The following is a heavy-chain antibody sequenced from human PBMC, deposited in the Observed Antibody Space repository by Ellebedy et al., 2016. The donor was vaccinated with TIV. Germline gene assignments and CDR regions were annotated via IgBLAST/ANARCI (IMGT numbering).Heavy chain of an antibody. CDR2: ITGSGTST. Sequence: GESLKISCAASGFTFGSYAMNWVRRAPGKGLEWVSSITGSGTSTNYADSVKGRFTISRDSSKNTLYLQMNSLRVEDTAVYYCAKTNYFGSGTYRPLDYWGQGTLVTVSS. J-gene: IGHJ4*02. CDR1: GFTFGSYA. V-gene: IGHV3-23*01. CDR3: AKTNYFGSGTYRPLDY. D-gene: IGHD3-10*01.